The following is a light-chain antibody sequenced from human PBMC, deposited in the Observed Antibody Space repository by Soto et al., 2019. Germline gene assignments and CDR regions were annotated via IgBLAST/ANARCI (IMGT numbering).Light chain of an antibody. Sequence: DIVMTQSPDSLAVSLGERATIHCKSSQSVLYSSNNNNYLAWFQQKPGQPPKLLIYWASTRESGVPDRFSGSGSGTDFSLTISSLQAEDVAVYYCQQYYSIPRTFGQGTKVEIK. CDR3: QQYYSIPRT. V-gene: IGKV4-1*01. CDR1: QSVLYSSNNNNY. J-gene: IGKJ1*01. CDR2: WAS.